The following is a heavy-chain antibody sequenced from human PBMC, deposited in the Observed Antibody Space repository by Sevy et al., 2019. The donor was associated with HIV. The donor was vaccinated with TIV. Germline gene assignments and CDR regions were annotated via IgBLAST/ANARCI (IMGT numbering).Heavy chain of an antibody. Sequence: GGSLRLSCTASGFAFSTYGMHWVRQAPGKGLEWVAIIWYEGINKDYAEPVKGRFTISRDNSKNTPYLQMNSLRVDDPAVYYCARDQHDYAGNVRTGWFDPWGQGTLVTVSS. CDR1: GFAFSTYG. CDR2: IWYEGINK. CDR3: ARDQHDYAGNVRTGWFDP. J-gene: IGHJ5*02. D-gene: IGHD4-17*01. V-gene: IGHV3-33*01.